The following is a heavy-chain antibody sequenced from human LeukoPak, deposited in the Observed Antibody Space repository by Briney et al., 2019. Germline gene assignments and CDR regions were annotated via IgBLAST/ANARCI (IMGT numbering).Heavy chain of an antibody. V-gene: IGHV3-74*01. J-gene: IGHJ4*02. D-gene: IGHD1-26*01. CDR2: INEDGSIT. CDR1: GFTFRTYW. CDR3: GRNLGGRSGY. Sequence: GGSLRLSCAVSGFTFRTYWMHWVRQVPGEGLVWVSRINEDGSITNYADSVKGRFSISRDNAKNTLYLQMNSLRAEDTAVYYCGRNLGGRSGYWGQGTLVTVSS.